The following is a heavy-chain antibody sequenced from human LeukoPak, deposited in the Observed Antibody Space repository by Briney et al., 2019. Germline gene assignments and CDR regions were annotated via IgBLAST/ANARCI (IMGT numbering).Heavy chain of an antibody. Sequence: SRPTLGNPTQTLTLTCTFSGFSLITNRVAVGWIRQPPGKALERLALIYGNDDNRYSPSLKSRLTITMDTSKNQVVLTMTNMDPVDTATYYCAHASDGITAWSHNWGQGTRVSVSS. D-gene: IGHD1-20*01. CDR3: AHASDGITAWSHN. CDR1: GFSLITNRVA. J-gene: IGHJ4*02. V-gene: IGHV2-5*01. CDR2: IYGNDDN.